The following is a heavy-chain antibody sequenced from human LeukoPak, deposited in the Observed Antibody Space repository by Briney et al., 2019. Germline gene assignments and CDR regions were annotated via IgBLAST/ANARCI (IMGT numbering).Heavy chain of an antibody. CDR3: ARGRGVDTISGVVITPDYYYYYMDV. V-gene: IGHV1-2*02. Sequence: GASVKVSCKASGYTFTGYYMHWVRQAPGQGLEWMGWINPNSGGTNYAQKFQGRVTMTRDTSISTAYMELSRLRSDDTAVYYCARGRGVDTISGVVITPDYYYYYMDVWGKETTVTVSS. D-gene: IGHD3-3*01. CDR1: GYTFTGYY. J-gene: IGHJ6*03. CDR2: INPNSGGT.